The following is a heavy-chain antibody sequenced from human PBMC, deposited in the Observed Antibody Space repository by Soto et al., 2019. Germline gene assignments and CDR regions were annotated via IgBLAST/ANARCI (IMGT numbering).Heavy chain of an antibody. J-gene: IGHJ4*02. V-gene: IGHV3-30-3*01. D-gene: IGHD3-22*01. CDR3: ARPEGQNYYYDSSGYYSY. Sequence: GGSLRLSCAASGFTFSSYAMHWVRQAPGKGLEWVAVISYDGSNKYYADSVKGRFTISRDNSKNTLYLQMNSLRAEDTAVYYCARPEGQNYYYDSSGYYSYWGQGTLVTVSS. CDR1: GFTFSSYA. CDR2: ISYDGSNK.